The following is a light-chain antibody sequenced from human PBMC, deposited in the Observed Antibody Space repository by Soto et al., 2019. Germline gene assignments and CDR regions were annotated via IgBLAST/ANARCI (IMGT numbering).Light chain of an antibody. CDR3: QQYGYSLT. V-gene: IGKV3-20*01. CDR2: GAS. Sequence: IVLTQSPGTLALSPGERATLSCRASQSVYSNFLAWYQQKSGQAPRLLIYGASSRATGIPDRFSGSASGTDFTLTISRLEPEDFAVYYCQQYGYSLTFGGGTKVDIK. J-gene: IGKJ4*01. CDR1: QSVYSNF.